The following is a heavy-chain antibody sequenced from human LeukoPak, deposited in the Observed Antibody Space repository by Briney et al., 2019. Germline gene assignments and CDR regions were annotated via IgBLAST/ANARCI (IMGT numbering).Heavy chain of an antibody. Sequence: GGSLRLSCAASGFTFNSYEMNWVRQAPGKGLEWVSYISSSGSTIYYADSVKGRFTISRDNAKNSLYLQMNSLRAEDTAVYYCARDGWGGYPDYWGQGTLVTVSS. CDR1: GFTFNSYE. V-gene: IGHV3-48*03. J-gene: IGHJ4*02. CDR2: ISSSGSTI. D-gene: IGHD6-19*01. CDR3: ARDGWGGYPDY.